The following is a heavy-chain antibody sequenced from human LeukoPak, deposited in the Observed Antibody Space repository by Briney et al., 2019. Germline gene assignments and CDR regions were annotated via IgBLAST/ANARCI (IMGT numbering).Heavy chain of an antibody. D-gene: IGHD2-15*01. V-gene: IGHV1-2*02. CDR3: AREVVAATLLDY. CDR1: GYTFTGYY. Sequence: ASVKVSCKASGYTFTGYYMHWVRQAPGQGLEWMGWTNPNSGGTNYAQKFQGRVTMTRDTSISTAYMELSRLRSDDTAVYYCAREVVAATLLDYWGQGTLVTVSS. J-gene: IGHJ4*02. CDR2: TNPNSGGT.